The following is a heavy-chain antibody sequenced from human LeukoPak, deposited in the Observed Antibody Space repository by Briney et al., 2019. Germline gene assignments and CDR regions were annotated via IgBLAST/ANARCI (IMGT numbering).Heavy chain of an antibody. CDR3: VRDNPRCCEVVAADVGDY. Sequence: GGSLRLSCAASGFTFSSYSMNWVRQAPGKGLEWVSYIGGTSYFMFYADSVRGRFTISRDNAKNSLYLQMNSLRVEDTAVYYCVRDNPRCCEVVAADVGDYWGQGSLVTVSS. V-gene: IGHV3-48*01. D-gene: IGHD2-15*01. J-gene: IGHJ4*02. CDR2: IGGTSYFM. CDR1: GFTFSSYS.